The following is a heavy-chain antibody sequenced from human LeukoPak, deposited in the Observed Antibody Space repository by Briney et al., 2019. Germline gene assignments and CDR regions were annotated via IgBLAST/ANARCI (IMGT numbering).Heavy chain of an antibody. V-gene: IGHV3-43*01. J-gene: IGHJ1*01. D-gene: IGHD1-26*01. CDR2: ISWDGGST. CDR3: AKGGGSYPTAEYFQH. Sequence: GGSLRLSCAASGLIFDDYTMHWVRQAPGKGLEWVSLISWDGGSTYYADSVKGRFTISRDNSKNSLYLQMNSLRTEDTALYYCAKGGGSYPTAEYFQHWGQGTLVTVSS. CDR1: GLIFDDYT.